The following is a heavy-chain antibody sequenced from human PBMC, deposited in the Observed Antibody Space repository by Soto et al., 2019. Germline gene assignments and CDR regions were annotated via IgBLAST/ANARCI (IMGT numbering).Heavy chain of an antibody. Sequence: PSETLSLTCTVSGGSISSSSYYWGWIRQPPGKGLEWIGSIYYSGSTYYNPSLKSRVTISVDTSKNQFSLKLSSVTAADTAVYYCARHSGDRYSSSWQVDYWGQGTLVTVSS. J-gene: IGHJ4*02. CDR1: GGSISSSSYY. CDR3: ARHSGDRYSSSWQVDY. CDR2: IYYSGST. V-gene: IGHV4-39*01. D-gene: IGHD6-13*01.